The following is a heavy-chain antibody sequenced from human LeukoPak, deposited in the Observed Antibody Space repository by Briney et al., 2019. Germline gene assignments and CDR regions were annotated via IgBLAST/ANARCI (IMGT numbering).Heavy chain of an antibody. Sequence: ASVKVSCKASGYTFSRYYIHWVRQAPGQGLERMAMINPSGGSTTYVQKFQGRVTITRDTSTMTVYMELSSLRSEDTAVYYCAREFAAMVPNGFDIWGQGTMVTVSP. CDR1: GYTFSRYY. CDR2: INPSGGST. V-gene: IGHV1-46*01. D-gene: IGHD5-18*01. CDR3: AREFAAMVPNGFDI. J-gene: IGHJ3*02.